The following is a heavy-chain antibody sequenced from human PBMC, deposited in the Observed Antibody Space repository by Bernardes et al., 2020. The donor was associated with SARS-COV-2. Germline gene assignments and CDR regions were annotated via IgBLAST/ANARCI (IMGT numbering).Heavy chain of an antibody. Sequence: GGSLRLSCAASGFTFTTSSMSWVRQSRGKGLEWVSSITASGANAYYGDPAKGRFTISRDNSNNILYLQMSSLRVEDTAVYYCTKRGAMRQDEQWGQGTLVTVSS. J-gene: IGHJ4*02. CDR2: ITASGANA. D-gene: IGHD2-2*01. CDR3: TKRGAMRQDEQ. CDR1: GFTFTTSS. V-gene: IGHV3-23*01.